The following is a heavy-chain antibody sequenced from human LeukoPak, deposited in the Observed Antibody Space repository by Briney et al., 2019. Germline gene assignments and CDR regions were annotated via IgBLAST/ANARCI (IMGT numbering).Heavy chain of an antibody. V-gene: IGHV5-51*01. CDR1: GYSFTTYW. CDR2: IYPGDSDT. J-gene: IGHJ6*02. Sequence: GESLKISCKGSGYSFTTYWIAWVRQMPGKGLEWMGVIYPGDSDTRYSPSFQGQVTISADKSISTAYLQWSSLKASDTAMYYCARNRYSSYPNYYYYYGMDVWGQGTTVTVSS. CDR3: ARNRYSSYPNYYYYYGMDV. D-gene: IGHD4-4*01.